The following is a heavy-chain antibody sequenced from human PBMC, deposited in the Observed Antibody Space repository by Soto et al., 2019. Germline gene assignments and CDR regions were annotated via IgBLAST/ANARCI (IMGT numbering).Heavy chain of an antibody. D-gene: IGHD6-19*01. Sequence: GGSLRLSCAASGFTFSSYWMSWVRQAPGKGLEWVGNIKQDGSEKYSVESVKGRFTISRDNALNSLYLQMNSLRAEDTAVYYCARDRGSGWFGQDYWGMDVWGQGTTVTVSS. CDR3: ARDRGSGWFGQDYWGMDV. J-gene: IGHJ6*02. V-gene: IGHV3-7*05. CDR1: GFTFSSYW. CDR2: IKQDGSEK.